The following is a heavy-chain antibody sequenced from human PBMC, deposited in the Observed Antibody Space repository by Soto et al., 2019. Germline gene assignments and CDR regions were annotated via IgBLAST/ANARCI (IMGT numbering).Heavy chain of an antibody. CDR2: INPSGGST. J-gene: IGHJ5*02. V-gene: IGHV1-46*03. D-gene: IGHD3-10*01. CDR1: GYTFTSYY. CDR3: ARNGYYYGSGIWFDP. Sequence: ASVKVSCKASGYTFTSYYMHWVRQAPGQGLEWMGIINPSGGSTSYAQKFQGRVTMTRDTSTSTVYMELSSLRSEDTAVYYCARNGYYYGSGIWFDPWGQGTLVTVSS.